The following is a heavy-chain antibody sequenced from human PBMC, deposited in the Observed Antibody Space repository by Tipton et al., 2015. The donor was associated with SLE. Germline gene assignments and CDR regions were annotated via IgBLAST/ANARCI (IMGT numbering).Heavy chain of an antibody. Sequence: TLSLSCAVYRGSFSGYYWSWIRRPPGKGLGWIGETTHSGKTNYNPSLKSRVTISVDTSKNQFSLKLSSVTAADTAVYYCARDPNGGYGSFDYWGLGALVTVSS. J-gene: IGHJ4*02. CDR3: ARDPNGGYGSFDY. D-gene: IGHD7-27*01. V-gene: IGHV4-34*01. CDR2: TTHSGKT. CDR1: RGSFSGYY.